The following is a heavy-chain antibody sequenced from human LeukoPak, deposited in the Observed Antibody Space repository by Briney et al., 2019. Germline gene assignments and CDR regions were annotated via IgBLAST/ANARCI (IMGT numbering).Heavy chain of an antibody. Sequence: SETLSLTCTVSGGSISSSSYYWGWIRQPPGKGLEWIGSIYYSGSTYYNPSLKSRVTISVDTSKNQFSLKLSSVTAADTAVYYCARHTPEGSSGWWPLNDYWGQGTLVTVSS. CDR3: ARHTPEGSSGWWPLNDY. D-gene: IGHD6-19*01. J-gene: IGHJ4*02. V-gene: IGHV4-39*01. CDR1: GGSISSSSYY. CDR2: IYYSGST.